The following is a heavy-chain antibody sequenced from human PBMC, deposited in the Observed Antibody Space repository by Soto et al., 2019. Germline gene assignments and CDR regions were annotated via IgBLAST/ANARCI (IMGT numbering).Heavy chain of an antibody. D-gene: IGHD3-16*01. J-gene: IGHJ4*02. Sequence: PSETLSLTCSVSGGSMINYYGSWVRQTPERGMEWIGYMYYSGTSNYNSSLKSRVTISVDTSKKQFSLKLRSVTVADTATYEYVRAGHSFGVVNWGLGTLVTVSS. CDR1: GGSMINYY. CDR3: VRAGHSFGVVN. V-gene: IGHV4-59*01. CDR2: MYYSGTS.